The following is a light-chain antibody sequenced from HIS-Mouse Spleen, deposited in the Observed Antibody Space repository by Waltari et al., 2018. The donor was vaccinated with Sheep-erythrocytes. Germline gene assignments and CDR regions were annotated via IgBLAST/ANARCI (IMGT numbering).Light chain of an antibody. J-gene: IGLJ3*02. CDR1: SSDVGSYNL. CDR2: EGS. V-gene: IGLV2-23*01. CDR3: CSYAGSSTPWV. Sequence: QSALTQPASVSGSPGQSITISCTGTSSDVGSYNLVSWYQQHPGKAPKLMIYEGSKRPAGVCNCFSGSKSGNTASLTISGLQAEDEADYYCCSYAGSSTPWVFGGGTKLTVL.